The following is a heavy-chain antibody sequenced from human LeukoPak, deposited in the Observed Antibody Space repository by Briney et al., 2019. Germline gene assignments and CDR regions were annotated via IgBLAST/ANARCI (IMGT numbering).Heavy chain of an antibody. CDR3: AKLGVNRDVVVVAATPVHLDY. CDR2: VRGDGGTT. J-gene: IGHJ4*02. CDR1: GFTFSSYW. D-gene: IGHD2-15*01. Sequence: GGSLRLSCAASGFTFSSYWMHWVRQAPGKGVDWVARVRGDGGTTSYADSVKGRFTISRDNSKNTLYLQMNSLRAEDTAVYYCAKLGVNRDVVVVAATPVHLDYWGQGTLVTVSS. V-gene: IGHV3-74*01.